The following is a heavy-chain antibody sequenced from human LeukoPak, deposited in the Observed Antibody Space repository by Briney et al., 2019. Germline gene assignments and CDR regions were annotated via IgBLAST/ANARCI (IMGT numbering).Heavy chain of an antibody. CDR2: MNPNSGNT. CDR3: ARGGSSWYQGGWFDP. CDR1: GYTFTSYD. J-gene: IGHJ5*02. D-gene: IGHD6-13*01. V-gene: IGHV1-8*01. Sequence: ASVKVSCKASGYTFTSYDINGVRQATGQGLEWMGWMNPNSGNTGYAQKFQGRVTMTRNTSISTAYMELSSLRSEDTAVYYCARGGSSWYQGGWFDPWGQGTLVTVSS.